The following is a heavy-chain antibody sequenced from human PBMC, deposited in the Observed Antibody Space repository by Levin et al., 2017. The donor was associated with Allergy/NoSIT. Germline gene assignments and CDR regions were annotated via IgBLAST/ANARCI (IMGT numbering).Heavy chain of an antibody. V-gene: IGHV4-59*01. CDR3: ARDSPGSSYFDY. J-gene: IGHJ4*02. Sequence: SQTLSLTCTVSGGSISSYYWSWIRQPPGKGLEWIGYIFYSGSANYNPSLKSRVTISVDTSKKQFSLKLSSVTAADTAVYYCARDSPGSSYFDYWGQGTLVTVSS. CDR1: GGSISSYY. CDR2: IFYSGSA. D-gene: IGHD3-10*01.